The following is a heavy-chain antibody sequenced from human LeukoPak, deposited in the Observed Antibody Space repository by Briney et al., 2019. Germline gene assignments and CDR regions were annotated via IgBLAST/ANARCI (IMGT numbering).Heavy chain of an antibody. D-gene: IGHD6-6*01. V-gene: IGHV1-24*01. Sequence: GASVKVSCKVSGYTLTELSMHWVRQAPGKGLEWMGGFDPEDGETIYAQKFQGRVTMTEDTSTDTAYMELSSLRSEDTAAYYCATENIAARRRLLYYYWGQGTLVTVSS. CDR2: FDPEDGET. CDR3: ATENIAARRRLLYYY. J-gene: IGHJ4*02. CDR1: GYTLTELS.